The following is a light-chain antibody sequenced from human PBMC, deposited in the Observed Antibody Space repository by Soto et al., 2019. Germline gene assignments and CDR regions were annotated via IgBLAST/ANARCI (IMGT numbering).Light chain of an antibody. J-gene: IGLJ1*01. V-gene: IGLV2-23*01. CDR2: EGS. Sequence: QSVLTQSASVSGSPGQSITISCTGTSSDVGSYNLVSWYQQHPIKAPKLMIYEGSKRPSGVSNRFSGSKSGNTASLTISGLQAEDEADYYCCSYAGSSTYVFGTGTKVTVL. CDR1: SSDVGSYNL. CDR3: CSYAGSSTYV.